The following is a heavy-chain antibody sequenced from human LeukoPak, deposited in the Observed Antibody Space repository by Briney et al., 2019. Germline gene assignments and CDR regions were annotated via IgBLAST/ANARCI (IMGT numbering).Heavy chain of an antibody. CDR1: GYTFTGDY. CDR2: MKPDTGVT. J-gene: IGHJ4*02. D-gene: IGHD7-27*01. V-gene: IGHV1-2*02. Sequence: ASVKVSCKASGYTFTGDYMHWVRQAPGQGLEWMGWMKPDTGVTYYAQNLQGRFPMTTDTSISTVYMELSSLRSDDTAVYYCARGNNWGPDHWGRRTRDRVPS. CDR3: ARGNNWGPDH.